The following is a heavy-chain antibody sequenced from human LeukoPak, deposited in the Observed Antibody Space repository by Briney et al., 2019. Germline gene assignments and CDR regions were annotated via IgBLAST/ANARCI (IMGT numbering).Heavy chain of an antibody. CDR2: ISYDGSNK. J-gene: IGHJ6*02. CDR3: ARDQYPMDIVVVPAELYYYYGMDV. D-gene: IGHD2-2*03. CDR1: GFTFSSYA. V-gene: IGHV3-30-3*01. Sequence: GGSLRLSCAASGFTFSSYAMHWVRQAPGKGLEWVAVISYDGSNKYYADSVKGRFTISRDNSKNTLYLQMNSLRAEDTAVYYCARDQYPMDIVVVPAELYYYYGMDVWGQGTMVTVSS.